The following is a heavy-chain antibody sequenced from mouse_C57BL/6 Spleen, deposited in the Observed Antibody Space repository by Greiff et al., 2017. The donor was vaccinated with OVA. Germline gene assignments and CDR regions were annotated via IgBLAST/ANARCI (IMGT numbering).Heavy chain of an antibody. Sequence: QVQLKESGPELVKPGASVKISCKASGYAFSSSWMNWVKQRPGKGLEWIGRIYPGDGDTNYNGKFKGKATLTADKSSSTAYMQLSSLTSEDSAVYFCAATSFTTVVVRGAMDYWGQGTSVTVSS. CDR2: IYPGDGDT. V-gene: IGHV1-82*01. CDR3: AATSFTTVVVRGAMDY. CDR1: GYAFSSSW. J-gene: IGHJ4*01. D-gene: IGHD1-1*01.